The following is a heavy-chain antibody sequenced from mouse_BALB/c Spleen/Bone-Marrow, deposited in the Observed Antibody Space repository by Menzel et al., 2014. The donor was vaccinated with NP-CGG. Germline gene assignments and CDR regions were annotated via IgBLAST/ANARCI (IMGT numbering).Heavy chain of an antibody. CDR3: ANRHYYGDGAY. D-gene: IGHD1-2*01. CDR1: GFDFSSYW. V-gene: IGHV4-1*02. CDR2: INPDSSTI. J-gene: IGHJ3*01. Sequence: EVKLVESGGGLVQPGGSLKLSCAASGFDFSSYWMNWVRQAPGKGLEWIGEINPDSSTINYTPSLKDKFIISRDNAKNSLFLQMSKVRTEDTALYYCANRHYYGDGAYWGQGTLVTVSA.